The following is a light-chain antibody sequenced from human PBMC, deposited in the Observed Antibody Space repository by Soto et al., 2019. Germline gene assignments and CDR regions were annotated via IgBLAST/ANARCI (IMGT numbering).Light chain of an antibody. V-gene: IGLV2-14*01. CDR1: SSDVGYYNY. CDR2: EVS. CDR3: SSYTSSSTLV. Sequence: QSALTQPASVSGSPGQSITISCTGTSSDVGYYNYVSWYQQHPGKAPKLMIYEVSNRPSGVSNRFSGSKSGNTASLTISGLRAEDEADYYCSSYTSSSTLVFGTGTKLTVL. J-gene: IGLJ1*01.